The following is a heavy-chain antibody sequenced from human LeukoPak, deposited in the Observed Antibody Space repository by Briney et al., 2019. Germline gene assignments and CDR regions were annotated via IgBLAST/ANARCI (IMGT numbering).Heavy chain of an antibody. J-gene: IGHJ4*02. CDR1: GYSISSGAY. Sequence: SETLSLTCAVSGYSISSGAYWGWLRQPPGKGLERIGCIYHDGSTYYNPSLKRRVTISVDTSKNQFSLKLTSVTATDTAVYYCVRDPPDYWGPGTLVTVSS. V-gene: IGHV4-38-2*02. CDR3: VRDPPDY. CDR2: IYHDGST.